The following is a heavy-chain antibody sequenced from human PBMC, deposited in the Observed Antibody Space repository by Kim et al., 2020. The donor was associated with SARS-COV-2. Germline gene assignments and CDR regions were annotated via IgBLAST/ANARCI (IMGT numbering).Heavy chain of an antibody. D-gene: IGHD6-6*01. Sequence: YIYYADSVKGRFTISRDNAKNSLYLQMNSLRAEDTAVYYCARDIAARRDYWGQGTLVTVSS. CDR2: YI. V-gene: IGHV3-21*01. CDR3: ARDIAARRDY. J-gene: IGHJ4*02.